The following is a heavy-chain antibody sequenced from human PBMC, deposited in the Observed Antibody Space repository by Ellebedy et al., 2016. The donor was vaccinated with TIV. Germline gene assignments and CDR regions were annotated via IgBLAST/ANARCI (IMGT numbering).Heavy chain of an antibody. Sequence: SQTLSLTCAISGDSVSSNIATWNWIRQSPSRGLEWLGTTHYKSRWYNDYAVSAKSRITINPDTAKNQFSLHLNSVTPEDTAVYYCARGWLTFMDGWGHGTTVTVSS. CDR1: GDSVSSNIAT. D-gene: IGHD2-15*01. CDR3: ARGWLTFMDG. V-gene: IGHV6-1*01. CDR2: THYKSRWYN. J-gene: IGHJ6*02.